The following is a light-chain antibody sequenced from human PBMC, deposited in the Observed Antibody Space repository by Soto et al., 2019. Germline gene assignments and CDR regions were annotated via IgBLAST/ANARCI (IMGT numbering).Light chain of an antibody. CDR1: QSVSSSY. CDR3: QQYGSSPTIT. J-gene: IGKJ5*01. CDR2: GAS. Sequence: IVLTQSPGTLSLSPGERATLSCRASQSVSSSYLAWYQQKHGQAPRLLIYGASSRTTGIPDRFSGVGSGTDLTVTIIRLEPEDVAVYYCQQYGSSPTITCGQWTRLE. V-gene: IGKV3-20*01.